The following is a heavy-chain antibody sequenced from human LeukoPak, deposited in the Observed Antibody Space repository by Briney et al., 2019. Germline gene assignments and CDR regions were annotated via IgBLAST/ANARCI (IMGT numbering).Heavy chain of an antibody. CDR1: GFTFSSYS. J-gene: IGHJ4*02. CDR3: ARDIGSGWYGGPWLI. V-gene: IGHV3-21*01. CDR2: ISSSSSYI. Sequence: GGSLRLSCAASGFTFSSYSMNWVRQAPGKGLAWVSSISSSSSYIYYADSVKGRFTISRDNAKNSLYLQMNSLRAEDTAVYYCARDIGSGWYGGPWLIWGQGTLVTVSS. D-gene: IGHD6-19*01.